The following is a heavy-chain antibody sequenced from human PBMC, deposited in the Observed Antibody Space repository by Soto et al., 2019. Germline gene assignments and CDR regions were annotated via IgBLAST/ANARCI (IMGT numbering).Heavy chain of an antibody. CDR3: ERDRSSSQEIYNYYYYMDV. CDR2: INSDGSST. D-gene: IGHD6-13*01. Sequence: GGSLRLSCAASGFTFSSYWMHWVRQAPGKGLVWVSRINSDGSSTSYADSVKGRFPISRDKAKNTLYLQMNSLRAEDTAVYYCERDRSSSQEIYNYYYYMDVWGKGTTVTVSS. V-gene: IGHV3-74*01. CDR1: GFTFSSYW. J-gene: IGHJ6*03.